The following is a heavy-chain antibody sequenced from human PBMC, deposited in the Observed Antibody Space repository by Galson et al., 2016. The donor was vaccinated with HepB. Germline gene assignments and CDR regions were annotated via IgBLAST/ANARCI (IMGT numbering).Heavy chain of an antibody. V-gene: IGHV4-59*01. D-gene: IGHD3-3*01. J-gene: IGHJ3*01. CDR1: GGSIKNYY. CDR2: INYSGTT. Sequence: SETLSLTCTVSGGSIKNYYWSWIRQPPGKGLEWIGFINYSGTTNYNPSVKSRVAISVDTSKNQFSLKLSSVTAADTAIFFCAGGGVDFRNGYDNALDVWGQGTMVTVSS. CDR3: AGGGVDFRNGYDNALDV.